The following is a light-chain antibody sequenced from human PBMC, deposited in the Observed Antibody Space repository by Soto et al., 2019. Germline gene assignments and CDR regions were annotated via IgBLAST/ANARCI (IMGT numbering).Light chain of an antibody. CDR2: GAS. V-gene: IGKV3-15*01. Sequence: EIVMTQSPATLSVSPGERATLSCRASQSVKNYLAWYQQKPGQAPRLLIYGASTRATGIPARFSGSGSGTEFPLTISSLQSKDFAVYYCQKYSDWPLTFGGGTKVEIK. CDR1: QSVKNY. J-gene: IGKJ4*01. CDR3: QKYSDWPLT.